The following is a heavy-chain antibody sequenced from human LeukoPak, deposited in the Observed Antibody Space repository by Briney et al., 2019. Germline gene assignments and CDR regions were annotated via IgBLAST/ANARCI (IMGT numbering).Heavy chain of an antibody. V-gene: IGHV3-23*01. CDR3: AKDSGSYSY. J-gene: IGHJ4*02. D-gene: IGHD1-26*01. CDR1: GFTFSNYA. Sequence: GGSLRLSCAASGFTFSNYAMSWVRQAPGKGLEWVSVISGSAVSTYYADSVKGRFTISRDNSKNTLFLQMSSLRAEDAALYYCAKDSGSYSYWGQGTLVTVSS. CDR2: ISGSAVST.